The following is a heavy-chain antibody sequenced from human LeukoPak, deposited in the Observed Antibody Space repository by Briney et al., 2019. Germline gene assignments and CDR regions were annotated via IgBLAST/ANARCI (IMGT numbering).Heavy chain of an antibody. Sequence: QTGGSLRLSCVASGFTFDDYAMHWVRQAPGKGLEWVAGISWNSVVVIGYADSVKGRFTISRDNAEKSLHLQMDSLRSEDTALYYCAKDKGGYSYGYDAFDFWGQGTMVTVSS. CDR3: AKDKGGYSYGYDAFDF. CDR2: ISWNSVVVI. V-gene: IGHV3-9*01. D-gene: IGHD5-18*01. CDR1: GFTFDDYA. J-gene: IGHJ3*01.